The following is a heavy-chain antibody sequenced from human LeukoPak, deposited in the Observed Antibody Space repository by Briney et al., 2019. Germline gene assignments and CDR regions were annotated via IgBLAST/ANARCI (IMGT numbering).Heavy chain of an antibody. CDR3: AGEVAVGIGAYNY. V-gene: IGHV3-66*01. D-gene: IGHD6-13*01. J-gene: IGHJ4*02. CDR1: GFTVGNNY. Sequence: GGSLRLSCATSGFTVGNNYMSWVRQAPGKGLEWVSGIHSGGNTYYTDSVKGTFTISRDNSKNTLYLQMNSLRAEDTAVYYCAGEVAVGIGAYNYWGQGTLVTVSS. CDR2: IHSGGNT.